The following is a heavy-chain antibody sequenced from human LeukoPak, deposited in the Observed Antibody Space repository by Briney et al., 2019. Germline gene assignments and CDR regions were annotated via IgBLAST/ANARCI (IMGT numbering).Heavy chain of an antibody. J-gene: IGHJ4*02. V-gene: IGHV3-33*01. CDR1: GFTFSSYG. CDR2: MWYDGSNK. Sequence: PGGSLRLSCAASGFTFSSYGMHWVRQAPGKGLEWVAVMWYDGSNKYYADSVKGRFTISRDNSKNTLYLQMNSLRAEDTAVYYCARDSLRFGELSCGYWGQGTLVTVSS. CDR3: ARDSLRFGELSCGY. D-gene: IGHD3-10*01.